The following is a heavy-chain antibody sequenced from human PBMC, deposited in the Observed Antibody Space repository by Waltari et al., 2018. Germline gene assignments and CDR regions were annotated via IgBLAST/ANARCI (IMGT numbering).Heavy chain of an antibody. CDR2: IWYDGSNK. Sequence: QGQLVQSGGGVVLPGRSLRLSCAASGFTFRNHGMTWVRQAPGKGLEWVAVIWYDGSNKYYADSVKGRFTVSRDNSKNTLYLQMDSLRVEDTAVYYCARDRSSYHVDSWGQGALVIVSS. CDR3: ARDRSSYHVDS. V-gene: IGHV3-33*01. J-gene: IGHJ4*02. CDR1: GFTFRNHG. D-gene: IGHD6-6*01.